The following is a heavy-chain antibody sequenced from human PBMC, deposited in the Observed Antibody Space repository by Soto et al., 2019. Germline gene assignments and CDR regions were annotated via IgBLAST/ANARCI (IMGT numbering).Heavy chain of an antibody. V-gene: IGHV4-4*07. CDR3: TRDKLTALAV. J-gene: IGHJ6*02. CDR1: SSCC. Sequence: SSCCWTFIIQPAGKGLEWIGRIYTSGSTNYNPSLKSRVTMSVDTSKNQFSLKLSSVTAADTAVYYCTRDKLTALAVRGHGTTVTVSS. D-gene: IGHD2-15*01. CDR2: IYTSGST.